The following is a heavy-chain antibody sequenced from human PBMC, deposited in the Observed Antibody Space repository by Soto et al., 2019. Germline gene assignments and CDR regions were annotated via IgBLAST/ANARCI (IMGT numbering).Heavy chain of an antibody. J-gene: IGHJ4*02. Sequence: QGQLVQSGAELKKPGASVKVSCKASGYAFIDHYIHWLRQAPGQGLQWMGWINPNGGVTNVSQKLQGRVTMTGDTSINTVYMDLGGLTSDDMAVYYCARDLTPYFGPGRLHGFFDCWGQGTLVAVSS. CDR2: INPNGGVT. D-gene: IGHD3-10*01. CDR3: ARDLTPYFGPGRLHGFFDC. V-gene: IGHV1-2*02. CDR1: GYAFIDHY.